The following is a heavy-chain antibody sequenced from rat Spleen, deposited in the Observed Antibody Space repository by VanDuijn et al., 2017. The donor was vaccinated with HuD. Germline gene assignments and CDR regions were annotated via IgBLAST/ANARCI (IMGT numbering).Heavy chain of an antibody. CDR3: TGDRILRSTGFDY. J-gene: IGHJ2*01. D-gene: IGHD1-6*01. Sequence: EVQLVESGGGLVQPGRSLKLSCAASGFTFNDYYMAWVRQAPTKGLEWVASINYDGSSTYYRDSVKGRFTISRDNVKSSLYLQMDSLGSEYTATYYCTGDRILRSTGFDYWGQGVMVTVSP. CDR1: GFTFNDYY. V-gene: IGHV5-20*01. CDR2: INYDGSST.